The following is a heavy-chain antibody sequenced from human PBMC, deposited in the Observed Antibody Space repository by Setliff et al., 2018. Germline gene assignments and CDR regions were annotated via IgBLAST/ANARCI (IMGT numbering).Heavy chain of an antibody. J-gene: IGHJ4*02. CDR2: GSTGKT. Sequence: GGSLRLSCAASGFSFSDYAMSWVRQAPRKGLEWVSGGSTGKTDYADSVKGRFTMSRDSPTNTLYLQMNSLRGEDTAVYYCAKDLSSNTAASYFFDLWGQGTQVTVSS. V-gene: IGHV3-23*01. CDR3: AKDLSSNTAASYFFDL. D-gene: IGHD5-18*01. CDR1: GFSFSDYA.